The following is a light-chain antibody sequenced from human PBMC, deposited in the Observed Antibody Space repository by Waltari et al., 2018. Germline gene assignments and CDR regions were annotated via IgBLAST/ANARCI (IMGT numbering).Light chain of an antibody. CDR1: QTISGSW. J-gene: IGKJ4*01. Sequence: EIALTQSPGPMSSSPGESATLSCRASQTISGSWLTWYQRKPGQAPRLLISAASSRATGIPVRFSGSGSGTDFTLTISRLEPEDSAVYYCQQYDGSSVTFGGGTKVEVK. CDR2: AAS. V-gene: IGKV3-20*01. CDR3: QQYDGSSVT.